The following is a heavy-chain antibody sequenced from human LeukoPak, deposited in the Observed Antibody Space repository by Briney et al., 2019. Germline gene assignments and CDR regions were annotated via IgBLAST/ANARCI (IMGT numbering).Heavy chain of an antibody. J-gene: IGHJ3*02. V-gene: IGHV1-18*01. CDR1: GYTFTSYG. D-gene: IGHD3-9*01. CDR3: ARGLRYFDWLLQDAFDI. CDR2: ISAYNGNT. Sequence: ASVKVSCKASGYTFTSYGISWVRQAPGQGLEWTGWISAYNGNTNYAQKLQGRVTMTTDTSTSTAYMELRSLRSDDTAVYYCARGLRYFDWLLQDAFDIWGQGTMVTVSS.